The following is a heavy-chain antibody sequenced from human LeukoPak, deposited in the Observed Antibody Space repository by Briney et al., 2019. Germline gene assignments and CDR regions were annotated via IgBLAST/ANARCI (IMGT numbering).Heavy chain of an antibody. D-gene: IGHD6-13*01. Sequence: PGGSLRLSCAASGFTFSSYSMSLVRQAPGKGLEWVSSISSSSSYIYYADSVKGRFTISRDNAENSLYLQMNSLRAEDTAVYYCARGYSSSWTDYWGQGTLVTVSS. CDR1: GFTFSSYS. J-gene: IGHJ4*02. CDR2: ISSSSSYI. CDR3: ARGYSSSWTDY. V-gene: IGHV3-21*01.